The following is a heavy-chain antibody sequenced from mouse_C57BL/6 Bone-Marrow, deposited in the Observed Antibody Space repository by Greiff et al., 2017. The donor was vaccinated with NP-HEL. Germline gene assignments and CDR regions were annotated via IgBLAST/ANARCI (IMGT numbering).Heavy chain of an antibody. J-gene: IGHJ2*01. Sequence: QVQLQQPGAELVMPGASVKLSCKASGYTFTSYWMHWVKQRPGQGLEWIGEIDPSDSYTNYNQKFKGKSTLTVDKSSSTAYMQLSSLTSEDSAVYYWARYYGSSYEGFYFDYWGQGTTLTVSS. CDR3: ARYYGSSYEGFYFDY. D-gene: IGHD1-1*01. CDR1: GYTFTSYW. V-gene: IGHV1-69*01. CDR2: IDPSDSYT.